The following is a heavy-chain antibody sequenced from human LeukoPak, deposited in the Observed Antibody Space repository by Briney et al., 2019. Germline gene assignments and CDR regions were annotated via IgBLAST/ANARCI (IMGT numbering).Heavy chain of an antibody. Sequence: ASVKVSCKASGYTFTSYGISWVRQAPGQGLEWMGWISAYNGNTNYAQKLQGRVTMTTDTSTSTAYMELRSLRSDDTAVYYCARGLGEVAAAGISVILVYWGQGTLVTVSS. CDR3: ARGLGEVAAAGISVILVY. CDR2: ISAYNGNT. V-gene: IGHV1-18*01. D-gene: IGHD6-13*01. CDR1: GYTFTSYG. J-gene: IGHJ4*02.